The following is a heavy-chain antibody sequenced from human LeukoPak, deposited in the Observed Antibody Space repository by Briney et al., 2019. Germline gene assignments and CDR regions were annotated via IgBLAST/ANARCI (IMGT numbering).Heavy chain of an antibody. CDR3: ARGGYYYDSSGYAY. J-gene: IGHJ4*02. D-gene: IGHD3-22*01. Sequence: SETLSLTCAVYGGSFSGYYWRWIRQPPGKGLEWIGEINHSGSTNYNPSPKSRVTISVDTSKNQFSLKLSSVTAADTAVYYCARGGYYYDSSGYAYWGQGTLVTVSS. CDR1: GGSFSGYY. V-gene: IGHV4-34*01. CDR2: INHSGST.